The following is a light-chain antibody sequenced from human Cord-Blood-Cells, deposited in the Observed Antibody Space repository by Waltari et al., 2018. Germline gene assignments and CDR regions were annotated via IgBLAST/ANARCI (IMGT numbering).Light chain of an antibody. CDR3: QQYNSYWT. J-gene: IGKJ1*01. V-gene: IGKV1-5*03. CDR2: KAS. CDR1: QSISSW. Sequence: DIQMTQSPSTLSASVGDRVTITCRASQSISSWLDWYQQKPGKAPKLLIYKASSLESGVPSRFSGRGSGTEFTRTISSLQPDDFATYYCQQYNSYWTFGEGTKVEIK.